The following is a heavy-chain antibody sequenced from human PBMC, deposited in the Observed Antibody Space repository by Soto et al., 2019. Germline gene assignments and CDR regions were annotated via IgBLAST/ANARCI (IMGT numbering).Heavy chain of an antibody. CDR2: IYYSGST. D-gene: IGHD2-2*01. V-gene: IGHV4-30-4*01. Sequence: SETLSLTCTVSGGSISSGDSYWSWIRQPPGKGLEWIGYIYYSGSTYYNPSLKSRVTISVDTSKNQFSLKLSSVTAADTAVYYCAGDAGGYCSSTSCYRGMDVWGQGTTVTVSS. J-gene: IGHJ6*02. CDR1: GGSISSGDSY. CDR3: AGDAGGYCSSTSCYRGMDV.